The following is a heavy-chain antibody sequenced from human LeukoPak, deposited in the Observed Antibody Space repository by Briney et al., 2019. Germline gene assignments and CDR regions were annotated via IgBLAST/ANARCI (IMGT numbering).Heavy chain of an antibody. J-gene: IGHJ4*02. Sequence: SETLSLTCTVSGGSISSYYWSWIRQPPGRGLEWIGYIYYSGSTNYNPSLKSRVTISVDTSKNQFSLKLSSVTAADTAVYYCARHSDYGDYYYDYWGQGTLVTVSS. D-gene: IGHD4-17*01. CDR2: IYYSGST. CDR3: ARHSDYGDYYYDY. CDR1: GGSISSYY. V-gene: IGHV4-59*08.